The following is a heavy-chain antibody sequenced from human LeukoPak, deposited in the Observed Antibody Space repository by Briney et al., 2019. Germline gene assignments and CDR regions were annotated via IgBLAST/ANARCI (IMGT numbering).Heavy chain of an antibody. CDR1: GFTFSNYA. V-gene: IGHV3-23*01. CDR2: ITTTGSGS. D-gene: IGHD3-16*01. CDR3: ARWGTRGKFDY. Sequence: GGSLRLSCAASGFTFSNYAMTWVRQAPGKGLDSVSTITTTGSGSYYADSVKGRFTISKDNSENTVFLQMNSLRAEDTAIYYCARWGTRGKFDYWGQGTLVTVSS. J-gene: IGHJ4*02.